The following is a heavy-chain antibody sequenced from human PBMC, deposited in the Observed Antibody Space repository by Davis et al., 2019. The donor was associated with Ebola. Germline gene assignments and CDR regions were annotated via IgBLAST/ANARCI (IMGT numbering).Heavy chain of an antibody. CDR1: GGSFSGYY. D-gene: IGHD1-7*01. J-gene: IGHJ4*02. CDR3: ATTSGDY. V-gene: IGHV4-30-4*01. Sequence: MPSETLSLTCAVYGGSFSGYYWSWIRQPPGKGLEWIGYIYYSGSTYYNPSLKSRVTISVDTSKNQFSLKLSSVTAADTAVYYCATTSGDYWGQGTLVTVFS. CDR2: IYYSGST.